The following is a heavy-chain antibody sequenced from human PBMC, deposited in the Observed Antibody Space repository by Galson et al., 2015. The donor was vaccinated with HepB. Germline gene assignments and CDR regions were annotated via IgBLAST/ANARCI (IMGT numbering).Heavy chain of an antibody. D-gene: IGHD6-13*01. CDR2: IYSGGST. CDR1: GFTVSSNY. J-gene: IGHJ6*03. Sequence: SLRLSCAASGFTVSSNYMSWVRQAPGKGLEWVSVIYSGGSTYYADSVKGRFTISRDNSKNTLYLQMNSLRAEDTAVYYCARVVRGQQLVLTPSGYYMDVWGKGTTVTVSS. CDR3: ARVVRGQQLVLTPSGYYMDV. V-gene: IGHV3-53*01.